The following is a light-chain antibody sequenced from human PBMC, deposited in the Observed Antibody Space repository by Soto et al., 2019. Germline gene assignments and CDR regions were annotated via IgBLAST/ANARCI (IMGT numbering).Light chain of an antibody. CDR2: DNN. CDR1: ISNIGDNH. V-gene: IGLV1-51*01. Sequence: QSVLTQPPSASGTPGQRVTISCSGTISNIGDNHVSWYQQVPGKAPKLLIYDNNKRPSGIPDRFSGSRSGTSATLAITGLQTGDEADYFCGTWDSTMSGLVFGGGTKLTVL. CDR3: GTWDSTMSGLV. J-gene: IGLJ2*01.